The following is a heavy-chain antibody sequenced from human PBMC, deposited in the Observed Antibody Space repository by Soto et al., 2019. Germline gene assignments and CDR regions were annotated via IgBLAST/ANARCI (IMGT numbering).Heavy chain of an antibody. V-gene: IGHV3-74*01. CDR1: GFTFSSYW. J-gene: IGHJ4*02. CDR3: GRGGSDSPMAPGY. CDR2: INPDGSAT. Sequence: GGSLKLSCAASGFTFSSYWMHWVRQAPGKGLVWVSRINPDGSATNYADSVKGRFTISRDNAKNTLYLQMNSLKAEDTAVFYCGRGGSDSPMAPGYWGQGTLVTVSS. D-gene: IGHD5-18*01.